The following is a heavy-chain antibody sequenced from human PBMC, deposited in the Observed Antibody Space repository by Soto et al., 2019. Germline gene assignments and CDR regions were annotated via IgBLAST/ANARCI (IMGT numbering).Heavy chain of an antibody. CDR3: ARGRRNMETASLYFDY. D-gene: IGHD5-18*01. J-gene: IGHJ4*02. CDR1: GGSISSYY. V-gene: IGHV4-59*01. CDR2: IYYSGST. Sequence: SETLSLTCTVSGGSISSYYWRWIRQPPGKGLEWIGYIYYSGSTNYNPSLKSRLTISVDTSKSQFSLRLSAVTAADTAVYYCARGRRNMETASLYFDYWGQGTQVTVSS.